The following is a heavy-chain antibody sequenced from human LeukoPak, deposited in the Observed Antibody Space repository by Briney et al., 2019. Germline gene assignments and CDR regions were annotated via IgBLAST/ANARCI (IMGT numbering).Heavy chain of an antibody. CDR3: ARDIYPRSIGFEGAY. Sequence: ASMKVSCKASGHTFTSNYIHWVRQAPGQGLEWMGIINPSGGSTSYAQKFQGRVTMTRDTSTSTVYMELSSLRSEDTAVYYCARDIYPRSIGFEGAYWGQGTLVTVSS. D-gene: IGHD2-2*01. J-gene: IGHJ4*02. CDR1: GHTFTSNY. V-gene: IGHV1-46*01. CDR2: INPSGGST.